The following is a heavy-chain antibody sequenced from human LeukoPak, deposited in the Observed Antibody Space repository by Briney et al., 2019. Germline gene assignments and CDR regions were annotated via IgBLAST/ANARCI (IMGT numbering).Heavy chain of an antibody. CDR2: ISAHYGNT. CDR1: GYIFTRYG. V-gene: IGHV1-18*04. CDR3: ARDFFHGHCSGLSCFLLDY. J-gene: IGHJ4*02. D-gene: IGHD2-15*01. Sequence: APVKVSCKASGYIFTRYGISWVRQAPGQGLEWMGWISAHYGNTNYAQKFQDRVTMTTDTSTNTAYTELRSLRPDDTAVYYCARDFFHGHCSGLSCFLLDYWGQGSLVTVSS.